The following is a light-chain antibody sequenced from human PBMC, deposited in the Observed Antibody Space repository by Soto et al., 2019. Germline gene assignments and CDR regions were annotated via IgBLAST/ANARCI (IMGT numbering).Light chain of an antibody. Sequence: DIQMTQSPSALSASVGDRVTITCRASQRINNYLNWYQQKPGKAPKLLIYAASSLQSGVPSRFRSSGSGTDFTVTISSLQPEDFATYYCHQSYSLPEAFGQGTKVEIK. CDR1: QRINNY. CDR3: HQSYSLPEA. CDR2: AAS. J-gene: IGKJ1*01. V-gene: IGKV1-39*01.